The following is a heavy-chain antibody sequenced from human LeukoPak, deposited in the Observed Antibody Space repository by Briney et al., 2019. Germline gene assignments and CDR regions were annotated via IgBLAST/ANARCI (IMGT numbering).Heavy chain of an antibody. D-gene: IGHD3-10*01. CDR3: ARAVRGTCYD. Sequence: PSETLSLTCTVSGGSISSSSYYWGWIRQPPGKGLEWIGSIYHSGSTYYNPSLKSRVTISVDTSKNQFSLKLSSVTAADTAVYYCARAVRGTCYDWGQGTLVTVSS. CDR2: IYHSGST. V-gene: IGHV4-39*07. CDR1: GGSISSSSYY. J-gene: IGHJ4*02.